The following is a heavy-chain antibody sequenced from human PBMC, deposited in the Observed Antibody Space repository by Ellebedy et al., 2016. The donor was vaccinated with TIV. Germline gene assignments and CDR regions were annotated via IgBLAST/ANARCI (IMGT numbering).Heavy chain of an antibody. CDR3: ARISSSTRAHYYMDV. D-gene: IGHD2-2*01. CDR1: GGSFSGYY. J-gene: IGHJ6*03. V-gene: IGHV4-34*01. Sequence: SETLSLXXAVYGGSFSGYYWSWIRQPPGKGLEWIGEINHSGSTNYNPSLKSRVTISVDTSKNQFSLKLSSVTAADTAVYYCARISSSTRAHYYMDVWGKGTTVTVSS. CDR2: INHSGST.